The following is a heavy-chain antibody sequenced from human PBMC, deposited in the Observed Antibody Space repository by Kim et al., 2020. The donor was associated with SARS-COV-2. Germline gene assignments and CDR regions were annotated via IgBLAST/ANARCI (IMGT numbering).Heavy chain of an antibody. CDR2: IKQDGSEK. J-gene: IGHJ4*02. CDR1: GFTFNTYW. D-gene: IGHD2-15*01. CDR3: ARTAATGRFYHFDF. V-gene: IGHV3-7*01. Sequence: GGSLRLSCAASGFTFNTYWMSWVRQAPGKGPEWVANIKQDGSEKYYMDFVKGRFTISRDNAKNSLYLQMNSLRAEDTAVYYCARTAATGRFYHFDFWGQGILVTVSS.